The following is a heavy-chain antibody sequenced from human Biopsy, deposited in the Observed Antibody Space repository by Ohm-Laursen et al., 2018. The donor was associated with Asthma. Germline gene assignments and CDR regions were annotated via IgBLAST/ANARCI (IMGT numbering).Heavy chain of an antibody. V-gene: IGHV4-39*01. J-gene: IGHJ6*02. CDR2: IYYSGTT. CDR3: VRGSSSWHHGPFHYYYGLDV. CDR1: SGSGGYMRSGNYY. D-gene: IGHD6-13*01. Sequence: GTLSLTCSLSSGSGGYMRSGNYYWGWIRQPPGKGLEWIGSIYYSGTTYYNPSLRSRVTMSADTSKNQFSLTLSSVTAADTAVYYCVRGSSSWHHGPFHYYYGLDVWGQGTTATVSS.